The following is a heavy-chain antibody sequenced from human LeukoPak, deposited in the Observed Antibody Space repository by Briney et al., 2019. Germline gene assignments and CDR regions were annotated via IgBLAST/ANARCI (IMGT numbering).Heavy chain of an antibody. Sequence: GASVKVSCKASGYTFTSYGISWVRQAPGQGLVWMGWISAYNGNTNYAQKLQGRVTMTTDTSTSTAYMELRSLRSDDTAVYYCARGSITIFGVDIDYYYYMDVWGKGTTVTVSS. CDR2: ISAYNGNT. CDR1: GYTFTSYG. J-gene: IGHJ6*03. CDR3: ARGSITIFGVDIDYYYYMDV. D-gene: IGHD3-3*01. V-gene: IGHV1-18*01.